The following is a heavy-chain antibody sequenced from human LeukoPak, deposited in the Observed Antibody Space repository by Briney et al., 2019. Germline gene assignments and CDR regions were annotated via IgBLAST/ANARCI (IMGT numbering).Heavy chain of an antibody. Sequence: ASVKVSCKASGYTFTSYGISWVRQAPGQGLEWIGWISAYNCNTNYAQKLQGRVTMTTDTSTSTAYMELRSLRSDDTAVYYCAREGTYYDILTGYHLWLNYYYYGMDVWGQGTTVTVSS. V-gene: IGHV1-18*01. CDR2: ISAYNCNT. CDR3: AREGTYYDILTGYHLWLNYYYYGMDV. CDR1: GYTFTSYG. J-gene: IGHJ6*02. D-gene: IGHD3-9*01.